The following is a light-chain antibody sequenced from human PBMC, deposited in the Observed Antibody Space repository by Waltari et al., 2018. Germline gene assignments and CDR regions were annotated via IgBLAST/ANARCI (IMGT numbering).Light chain of an antibody. CDR3: CSYAGSSTVV. CDR2: EGS. V-gene: IGLV2-23*01. Sequence: VSGSPGQSITISCTGTSSDVGSYNLVSWYQQHPGKAPKLMIYEGSKRPSGVSNRFSGSKSGNTASLTISGLQAEDEADYYCCSYAGSSTVVFGGGTKLTVL. J-gene: IGLJ2*01. CDR1: SSDVGSYNL.